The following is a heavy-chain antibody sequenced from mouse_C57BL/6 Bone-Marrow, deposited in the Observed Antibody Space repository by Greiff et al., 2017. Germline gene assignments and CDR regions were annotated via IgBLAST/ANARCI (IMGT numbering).Heavy chain of an antibody. V-gene: IGHV5-17*01. Sequence: DVQLVESGGGLVKPGGSLKLSCAASGFTFSDYGMHWVRQAPEKGLEWVAYISSGSSTIYYADTVKGRFTISRDNAKNTLFLQMTSLRSEDTAMYYCARPIYDYDGFDYWGQGTTLTVSS. D-gene: IGHD2-4*01. CDR3: ARPIYDYDGFDY. J-gene: IGHJ2*01. CDR2: ISSGSSTI. CDR1: GFTFSDYG.